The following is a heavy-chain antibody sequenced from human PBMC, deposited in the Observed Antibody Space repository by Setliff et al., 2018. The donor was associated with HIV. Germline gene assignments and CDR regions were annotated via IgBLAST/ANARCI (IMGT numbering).Heavy chain of an antibody. CDR1: GGSISSSSYY. V-gene: IGHV4-39*07. Sequence: PSETLSLTCTVSGGSISSSSYYWGWVRQPPEKGLEWIGSFYHSGSTYYNPSLKSRVTISVDTSKNQFSLKLSSVTAADTAVYFCARSLARDYWYFSHWGRGSLVTVSS. CDR3: ARSLARDYWYFSH. CDR2: FYHSGST. J-gene: IGHJ2*01. D-gene: IGHD6-6*01.